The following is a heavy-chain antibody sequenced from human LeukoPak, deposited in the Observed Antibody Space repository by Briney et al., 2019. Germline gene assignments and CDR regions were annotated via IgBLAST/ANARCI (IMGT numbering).Heavy chain of an antibody. V-gene: IGHV4-4*07. CDR2: FYTSGSA. CDR1: GAPINIYY. CDR3: ARSTWLLDK. Sequence: SETLSLTCSVSGAPINIYYWSWIRQPAGKGLEWIGRFYTSGSAYYNPSLKSRVSMSVDTSKSQFSLRLTSVTAADTAVYYCARSTWLLDKWGQGTLVTVSS. J-gene: IGHJ4*02. D-gene: IGHD3-22*01.